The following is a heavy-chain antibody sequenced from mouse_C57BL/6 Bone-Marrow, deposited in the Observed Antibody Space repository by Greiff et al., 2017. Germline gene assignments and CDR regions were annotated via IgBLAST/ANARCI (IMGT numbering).Heavy chain of an antibody. CDR1: GFTFSSYG. Sequence: EVKLVESGGDLVKPGGSLKLSCAASGFTFSSYGMSWVRQTPDKRLAWVATISSGGSYTYYPDSVKGRFTISRDNAKNTLYLQMSSLKSEDTAMYYCARPYYSNRFDYWGQGTTLTVSS. V-gene: IGHV5-6*02. CDR3: ARPYYSNRFDY. D-gene: IGHD2-5*01. CDR2: ISSGGSYT. J-gene: IGHJ2*01.